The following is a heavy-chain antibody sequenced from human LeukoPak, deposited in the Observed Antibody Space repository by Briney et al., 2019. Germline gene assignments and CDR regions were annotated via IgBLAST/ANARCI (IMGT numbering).Heavy chain of an antibody. CDR2: IYGSGSS. V-gene: IGHV4-38-2*02. J-gene: IGHJ3*02. Sequence: PSETLSLTCAVSGYSFSSGYYWGWIRQPPGKGLEWIGSIYGSGSSYYNPSLKSRVTVSADTSKNQFSLKLNSVTAADTAVYYCARDRVGGSYNDAFDIWGQGTMVTVSS. D-gene: IGHD1-26*01. CDR1: GYSFSSGYY. CDR3: ARDRVGGSYNDAFDI.